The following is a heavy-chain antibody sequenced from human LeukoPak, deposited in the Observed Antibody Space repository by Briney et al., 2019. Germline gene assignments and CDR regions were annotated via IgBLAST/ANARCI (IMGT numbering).Heavy chain of an antibody. J-gene: IGHJ4*02. CDR1: GFTFSSNY. V-gene: IGHV3-66*01. CDR3: ASGVVFSTGGDYFDY. CDR2: IYSGGST. Sequence: GGSLRLSCAASGFTFSSNYMSWVRQAPGKGLEWVSVIYSGGSTYYSDSVKGRFTISRDNSKNTLYLQMNSLRADDTAVYYCASGVVFSTGGDYFDYWGQGTLVTVSS. D-gene: IGHD3-22*01.